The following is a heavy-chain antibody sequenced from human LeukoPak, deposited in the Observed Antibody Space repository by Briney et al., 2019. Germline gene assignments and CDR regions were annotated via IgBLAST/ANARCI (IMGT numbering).Heavy chain of an antibody. CDR2: ISSSGSTI. J-gene: IGHJ4*02. Sequence: GGSLRLSCAASGFTFSDYYMSWIRQAPGEGLEWVSYISSSGSTIYYADSVKGRFTISRDNAKNSLYLQMNSLRAEDTAVYYCARVDPGGYSYGYFDYWGQGTLVTVSS. CDR1: GFTFSDYY. CDR3: ARVDPGGYSYGYFDY. D-gene: IGHD5-18*01. V-gene: IGHV3-11*01.